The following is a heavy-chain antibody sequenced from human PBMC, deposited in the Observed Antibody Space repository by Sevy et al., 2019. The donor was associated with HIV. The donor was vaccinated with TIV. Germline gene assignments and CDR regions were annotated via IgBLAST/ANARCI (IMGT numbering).Heavy chain of an antibody. Sequence: GGSRRLSCAASGFTFNVFWMHWVRQTPGKGREWGANINQDGSEKYYVDSVRGRFTISRDNAKNSIYLQMNSLRAEDTAVYYCARAIGIVDAFWGQGTLVTVSS. CDR1: GFTFNVFW. CDR2: INQDGSEK. D-gene: IGHD3-16*01. CDR3: ARAIGIVDAF. V-gene: IGHV3-7*01. J-gene: IGHJ4*02.